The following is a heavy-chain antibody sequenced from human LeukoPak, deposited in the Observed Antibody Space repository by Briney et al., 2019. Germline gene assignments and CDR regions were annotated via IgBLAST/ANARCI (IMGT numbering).Heavy chain of an antibody. D-gene: IGHD2/OR15-2a*01. J-gene: IGHJ4*02. CDR2: IYYSGST. Sequence: SETLSLTCTVSGGSMSSYCWSWIRQPPGKGLEWIGCIYYSGSTDYNPSLKSRVTISVDTSKSQFSLKLSSVTAADTAVYYCASSNPSYFRSWGQGTLVTVSS. V-gene: IGHV4-59*01. CDR1: GGSMSSYC. CDR3: ASSNPSYFRS.